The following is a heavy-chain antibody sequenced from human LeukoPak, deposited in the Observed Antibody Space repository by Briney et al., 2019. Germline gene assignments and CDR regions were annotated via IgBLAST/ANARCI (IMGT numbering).Heavy chain of an antibody. V-gene: IGHV1-69*01. Sequence: ASAKVSCKASGGTFSSYAISWVRQAPGQGLEWMGGIIPIFGTANYAQKFQGRVTITADESTSTAHMELSSLRSEDTAVYYCARREVGYCSSTSCYSHAFDIWGQGTMVTVSS. J-gene: IGHJ3*02. CDR3: ARREVGYCSSTSCYSHAFDI. CDR1: GGTFSSYA. CDR2: IIPIFGTA. D-gene: IGHD2-2*01.